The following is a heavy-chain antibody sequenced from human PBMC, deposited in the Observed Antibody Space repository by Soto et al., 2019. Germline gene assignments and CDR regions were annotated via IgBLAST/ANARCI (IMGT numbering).Heavy chain of an antibody. CDR3: ARAGNLSSSYGDFDY. D-gene: IGHD6-6*01. Sequence: QVELVQSGAEVKKPGSSVRVSCKASGGAFNNYGFTWVRQASGQGIEWMGQIIPLFSTTHYAQKFQGRVSITADGSTSTVHMELSSLTSEDTAVYYCARAGNLSSSYGDFDYWGQGTVVIVSS. V-gene: IGHV1-69*01. J-gene: IGHJ4*02. CDR2: IIPLFSTT. CDR1: GGAFNNYG.